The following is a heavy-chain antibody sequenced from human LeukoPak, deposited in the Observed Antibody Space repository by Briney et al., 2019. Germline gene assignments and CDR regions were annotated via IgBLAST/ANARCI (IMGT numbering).Heavy chain of an antibody. D-gene: IGHD3-10*01. CDR3: ARGFSWFGATGICFDY. V-gene: IGHV4-34*01. Sequence: SETLSLTCAVYGGSFSGYYWSWIRQPPGKGLEWIGEINHSGSTNYNPSLKSRVTISVDTSKNQFSLRLSSVTAADTAVYYCARGFSWFGATGICFDYWGQGTLVTVSS. J-gene: IGHJ4*02. CDR1: GGSFSGYY. CDR2: INHSGST.